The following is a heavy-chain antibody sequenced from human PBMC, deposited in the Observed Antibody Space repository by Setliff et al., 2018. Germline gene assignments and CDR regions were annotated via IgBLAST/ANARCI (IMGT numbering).Heavy chain of an antibody. Sequence: PSETLSLTCTLSGGSLTQRYWSWVRQPPGKGLEWIGYVYYNGNTNYNPSLKSRVTLSVDTTKNQFSLKLTSMTAADTAVYFCARHLLVQGTYHFDYWGQGSPVTVSS. CDR3: ARHLLVQGTYHFDY. D-gene: IGHD3-10*01. V-gene: IGHV4-59*08. J-gene: IGHJ4*02. CDR1: GGSLTQRY. CDR2: VYYNGNT.